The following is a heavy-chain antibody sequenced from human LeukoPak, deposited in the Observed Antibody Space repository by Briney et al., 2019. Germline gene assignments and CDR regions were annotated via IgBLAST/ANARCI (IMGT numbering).Heavy chain of an antibody. V-gene: IGHV1-69*06. Sequence: SVKVSCKASGGTFSSYAISWVRQAPGQGLEWMGGIIPIFGTANYAQKFQGRVTITADKSTSTAYMELSSLRSEDTAVYYCARDSPLRTYFDYWGQGTLVTVSS. D-gene: IGHD5/OR15-5a*01. J-gene: IGHJ4*02. CDR2: IIPIFGTA. CDR1: GGTFSSYA. CDR3: ARDSPLRTYFDY.